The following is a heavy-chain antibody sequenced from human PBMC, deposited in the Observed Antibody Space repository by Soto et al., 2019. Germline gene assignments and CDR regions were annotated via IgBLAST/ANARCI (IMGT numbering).Heavy chain of an antibody. Sequence: PXGSLRLSCAASGFTFSSYWMSWVRQAPGKGLEWVANIKQDGSEKYYVDSVKGRFTISRDNAKNSLYLQMNSLRAEDTAVYYCARDITPYGDYFDYWGQGTLVTVSS. J-gene: IGHJ4*02. CDR1: GFTFSSYW. CDR3: ARDITPYGDYFDY. CDR2: IKQDGSEK. V-gene: IGHV3-7*01. D-gene: IGHD4-17*01.